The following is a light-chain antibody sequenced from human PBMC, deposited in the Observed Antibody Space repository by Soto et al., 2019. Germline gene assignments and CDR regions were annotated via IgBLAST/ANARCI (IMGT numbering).Light chain of an antibody. Sequence: DIALTQSPLSLPVIPGESASISCRSSQSLLHSNGKNFLDWYVQKPGQSPQLLIYLGSQRASGVPDKFSGSGSGADLTLKISKVEAEDVGIYYCMQALHTPSTFGQGTKLELK. J-gene: IGKJ2*01. CDR1: QSLLHSNGKNF. CDR2: LGS. V-gene: IGKV2-28*01. CDR3: MQALHTPST.